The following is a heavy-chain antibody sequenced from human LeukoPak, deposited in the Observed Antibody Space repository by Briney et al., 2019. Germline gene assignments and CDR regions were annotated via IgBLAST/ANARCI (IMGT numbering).Heavy chain of an antibody. CDR3: AKGSYDYGDYAPYYYGMDV. CDR2: FYSGGSA. V-gene: IGHV3-53*01. Sequence: GGSLRLSCAVSGFTVAANYMTWVRQAPGKGLEWVSVFYSGGSAYYADSVKGRFTISRDNSKNTLYLQMNSLRAEDTAVYYCAKGSYDYGDYAPYYYGMDVWGQGTTVTVSS. CDR1: GFTVAANY. J-gene: IGHJ6*02. D-gene: IGHD4-17*01.